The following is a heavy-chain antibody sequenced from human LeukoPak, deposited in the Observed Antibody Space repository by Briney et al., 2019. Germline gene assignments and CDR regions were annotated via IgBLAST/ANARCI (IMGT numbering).Heavy chain of an antibody. Sequence: ASVKVSCKASGYTFTSYDINWVRQATGQGLEWMGWINPNSGNTGYAQKFQGRVTMTRNTSISTAYMELSSLRSEDTAVYYCARSYRYDYVWGSYNWFDPWGQGTLVTVSS. D-gene: IGHD3-16*01. CDR2: INPNSGNT. CDR1: GYTFTSYD. CDR3: ARSYRYDYVWGSYNWFDP. J-gene: IGHJ5*02. V-gene: IGHV1-8*01.